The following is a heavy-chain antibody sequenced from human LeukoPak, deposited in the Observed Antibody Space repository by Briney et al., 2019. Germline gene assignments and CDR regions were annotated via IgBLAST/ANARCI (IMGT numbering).Heavy chain of an antibody. CDR1: GYTFTGYY. D-gene: IGHD5-18*01. V-gene: IGHV1-2*02. CDR2: INTNSGGT. Sequence: SVKFSCKASGYTFTGYYMHWVRQPPGQGLVWMGWINTNSGGTNYAQKFQGGVTITADKSTNKVSMKLSTLRSEDTAVYYCARDRGYSYGNYRGNCFDPWGQGILVTVSS. J-gene: IGHJ5*02. CDR3: ARDRGYSYGNYRGNCFDP.